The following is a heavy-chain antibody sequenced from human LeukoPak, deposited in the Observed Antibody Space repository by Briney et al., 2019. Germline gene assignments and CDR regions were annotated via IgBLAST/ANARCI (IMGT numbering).Heavy chain of an antibody. Sequence: GGSLRLSCASSGFTFSSYAMSGARQAPGKGLEGVSTISGNGGSTYYADSVKGRFTISRENSKNTLFLQMNNLRAEDTAVYYCAKDQYYYGSGSADYWGQGTLVTVSS. CDR3: AKDQYYYGSGSADY. CDR1: GFTFSSYA. J-gene: IGHJ4*02. CDR2: ISGNGGST. D-gene: IGHD3-10*01. V-gene: IGHV3-23*01.